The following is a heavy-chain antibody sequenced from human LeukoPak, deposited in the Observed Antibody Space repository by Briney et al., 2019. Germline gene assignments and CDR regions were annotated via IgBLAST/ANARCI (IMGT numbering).Heavy chain of an antibody. V-gene: IGHV3-30*04. Sequence: PGGSLRLSCAASGFTFSSYAMHWVRQAPGKGLEWVAVISYDGSNKYYADSVKGRFTISRDNAKNSLYLQMNSLRAEDTAIYYCTRVGYIDEGIDSWGQGTLVTVSS. D-gene: IGHD5-24*01. CDR1: GFTFSSYA. J-gene: IGHJ4*02. CDR2: ISYDGSNK. CDR3: TRVGYIDEGIDS.